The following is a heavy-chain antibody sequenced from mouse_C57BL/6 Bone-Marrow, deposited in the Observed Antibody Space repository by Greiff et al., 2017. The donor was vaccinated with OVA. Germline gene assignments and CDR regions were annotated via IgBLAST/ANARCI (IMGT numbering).Heavy chain of an antibody. D-gene: IGHD1-1*01. CDR1: GYTFTSYW. CDR3: ASYDGRIYEDYAMDD. CDR2: INPSNGGT. J-gene: IGHJ4*01. V-gene: IGHV1-53*01. Sequence: QVQLQQPGTELVKPGASVKLSCKASGYTFTSYWMHWVKQRPGQGLEWIGNINPSNGGTNYNEKFKSKATLTVDKSSSTAYMQLSRLTSEDSAVYEVASYDGRIYEDYAMDDWGQGTSVTVSS.